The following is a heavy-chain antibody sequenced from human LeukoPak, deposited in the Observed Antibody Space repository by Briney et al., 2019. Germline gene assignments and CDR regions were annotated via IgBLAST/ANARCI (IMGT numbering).Heavy chain of an antibody. CDR2: INPNSGGT. J-gene: IGHJ6*03. Sequence: GASVKVSCKASGYTFTGYYMHWVRQAPGQGLEWMGWINPNSGGTNYAQKFQGRVTITRNTSISTAYMELSSLRSEDTAVYYCARWRYSSSWYGGYYYYYMDVWGKGTTVTVSS. V-gene: IGHV1-2*02. D-gene: IGHD6-13*01. CDR3: ARWRYSSSWYGGYYYYYMDV. CDR1: GYTFTGYY.